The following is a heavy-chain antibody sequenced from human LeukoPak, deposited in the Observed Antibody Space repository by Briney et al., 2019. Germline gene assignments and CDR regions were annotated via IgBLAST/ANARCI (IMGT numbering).Heavy chain of an antibody. J-gene: IGHJ5*02. CDR1: GVSISSSNW. CDR2: IYHSGST. CDR3: ASYIAPRRGSWFDP. V-gene: IGHV4-4*02. D-gene: IGHD6-13*01. Sequence: SETLSLTCAVSGVSISSSNWWSWVRQPPGKGLEWIGEIYHSGSTNYNPSLKSRVTISVDKSKNQFSLKLSSVTAADTAVYYCASYIAPRRGSWFDPWGQGTLVTVSS.